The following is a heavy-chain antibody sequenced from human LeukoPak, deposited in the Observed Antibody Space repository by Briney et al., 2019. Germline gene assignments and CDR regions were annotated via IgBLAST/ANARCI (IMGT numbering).Heavy chain of an antibody. Sequence: SETLSLTCTVSGGSISSSSFHWGWIRQPPGKGLEWIGSIYYSGSTNYNPSLKSRVTISVDTSKNQFSLKLSSVTAADTAVYYCARQFDYYDSSGYYRVGYFDYWGQGTLVTVSS. CDR2: IYYSGST. J-gene: IGHJ4*02. CDR3: ARQFDYYDSSGYYRVGYFDY. D-gene: IGHD3-22*01. CDR1: GGSISSSSFH. V-gene: IGHV4-39*01.